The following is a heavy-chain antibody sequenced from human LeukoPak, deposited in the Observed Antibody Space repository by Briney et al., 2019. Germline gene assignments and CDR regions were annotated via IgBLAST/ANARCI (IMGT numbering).Heavy chain of an antibody. CDR1: GITFSRFW. V-gene: IGHV3-7*03. D-gene: IGHD3-22*01. Sequence: GGSLRLSCAASGITFSRFWMSWVRQAPGKGLQWVANINQDGSEKHYVDSVKGRFTISRDNAENSLYLQMNSLRAEDTAVYYCVRSAFHAGSGNYYDYWGQGTLVTVSS. J-gene: IGHJ4*02. CDR2: INQDGSEK. CDR3: VRSAFHAGSGNYYDY.